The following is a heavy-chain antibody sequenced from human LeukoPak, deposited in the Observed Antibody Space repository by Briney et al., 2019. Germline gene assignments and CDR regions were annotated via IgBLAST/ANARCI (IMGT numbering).Heavy chain of an antibody. V-gene: IGHV1-18*01. CDR1: GYTFTSYG. CDR2: ISAYNGNT. J-gene: IGHJ4*02. Sequence: ASVKVSCKASGYTFTSYGISWVRQAPGQGLEWMGWISAYNGNTNYAQKLQGRVTMTTDTSTSTAYMELRSLRSDDTAVYYCARDLEPHTIHSSGWYVPHDYWGQGTLVTVSS. CDR3: ARDLEPHTIHSSGWYVPHDY. D-gene: IGHD6-13*01.